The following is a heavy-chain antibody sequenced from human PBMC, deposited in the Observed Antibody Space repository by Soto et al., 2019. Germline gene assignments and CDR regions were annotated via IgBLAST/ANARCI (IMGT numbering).Heavy chain of an antibody. Sequence: QVQLVKSGAEVKKPGASVKVSCKASGYTFTSYGISWVRQAPGQGLEWMGWISAYNGNTHYAQKLQGRVTMTTDTSTSTAYMELRSLRSDDTAVYYCAREVGGSYYYDSSGLDYWGQGTLVTVSS. CDR1: GYTFTSYG. V-gene: IGHV1-18*01. CDR3: AREVGGSYYYDSSGLDY. D-gene: IGHD3-22*01. CDR2: ISAYNGNT. J-gene: IGHJ4*02.